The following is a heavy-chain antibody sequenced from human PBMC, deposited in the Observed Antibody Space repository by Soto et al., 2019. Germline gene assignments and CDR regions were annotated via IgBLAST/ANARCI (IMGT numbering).Heavy chain of an antibody. CDR3: AKDGYNDAFDI. V-gene: IGHV3-9*01. CDR1: GFTFDDYA. CDR2: ISWNSGSI. D-gene: IGHD5-12*01. Sequence: GGSLRLSCAASGFTFDDYAMHWVRQAPGKGLEWVSGISWNSGSIGYADSVKGRFTISRDNAKNSLYLQMNSLRAEDTALYYCAKDGYNDAFDIWGQGTMVTVSS. J-gene: IGHJ3*02.